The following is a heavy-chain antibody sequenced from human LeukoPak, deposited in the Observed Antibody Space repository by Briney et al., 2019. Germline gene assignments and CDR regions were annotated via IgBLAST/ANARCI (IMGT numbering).Heavy chain of an antibody. CDR1: GFTFSSYW. CDR3: ARGHDILWWNKFDP. J-gene: IGHJ5*02. Sequence: GRSLRLSCAASGFTFSSYWMSWVRQAPGKGLEWVANIKQDGSEKYYVDSVKGRFTISRDNAKNSLYLQMNSLRAEDTAVYYCARGHDILWWNKFDPWGQGTLVTVSS. V-gene: IGHV3-7*05. D-gene: IGHD1/OR15-1a*01. CDR2: IKQDGSEK.